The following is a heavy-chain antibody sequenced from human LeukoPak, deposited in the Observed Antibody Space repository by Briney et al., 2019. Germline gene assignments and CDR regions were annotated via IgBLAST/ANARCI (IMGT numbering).Heavy chain of an antibody. J-gene: IGHJ3*02. CDR3: ARYSPLTFDI. CDR1: GFTFSTYS. CDR2: ISSSSSFI. Sequence: PGGSLRLSCAASGFTFSTYSMNWVRQAPGKGLEWVSSISSSSSFIYYADSVKGRFTISRDNAKNSVYLQMNSLRAEDTAVYYCARYSPLTFDIWGEGTMVTVSS. D-gene: IGHD2-21*01. V-gene: IGHV3-21*01.